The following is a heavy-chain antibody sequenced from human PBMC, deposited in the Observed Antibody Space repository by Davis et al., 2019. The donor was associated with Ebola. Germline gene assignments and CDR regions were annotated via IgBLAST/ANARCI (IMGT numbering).Heavy chain of an antibody. CDR2: IIPIFGTA. D-gene: IGHD3-22*01. CDR1: GYTFTGYY. V-gene: IGHV1-69*13. J-gene: IGHJ4*02. Sequence: SVKVSCKASGYTFTGYYMHWVRQAPGQGLEWMGGIIPIFGTANYAQKFQGRVTITADESTSTAYMELSSLRSDDTAVYYCARGSYYDSSGYWGYWGQGTLVTVSS. CDR3: ARGSYYDSSGYWGY.